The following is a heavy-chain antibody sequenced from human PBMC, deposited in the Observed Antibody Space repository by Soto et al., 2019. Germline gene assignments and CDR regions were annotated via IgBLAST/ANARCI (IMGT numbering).Heavy chain of an antibody. V-gene: IGHV4-31*11. J-gene: IGHJ4*02. CDR1: GASVKTGGYY. D-gene: IGHD3-3*01. CDR2: INYSGAT. CDR3: ATNRGYDFYYPDS. Sequence: SETLSLTCDVSGASVKTGGYYWTWIRQHPKKGLEWIGYINYSGATYNPSLKSRALLSLDMSKNQFSLNLTSVTAADMAVYYCATNRGYDFYYPDSWGQGILVTVSS.